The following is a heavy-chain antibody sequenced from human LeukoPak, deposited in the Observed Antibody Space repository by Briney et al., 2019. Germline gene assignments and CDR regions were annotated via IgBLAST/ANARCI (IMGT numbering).Heavy chain of an antibody. V-gene: IGHV3-48*01. J-gene: IGHJ4*02. D-gene: IGHD3-22*01. CDR3: AKALDSSGYPCDY. CDR2: ISSGSDSI. CDR1: GFRFSIYN. Sequence: GGSLRLSCVASGFRFSIYNMNWVRQAPGKGLEWLSYISSGSDSIYYADSVKGRFTNSRDNANNSLYLQMNSLRAEDTAVYYCAKALDSSGYPCDYWGQGALVTVSS.